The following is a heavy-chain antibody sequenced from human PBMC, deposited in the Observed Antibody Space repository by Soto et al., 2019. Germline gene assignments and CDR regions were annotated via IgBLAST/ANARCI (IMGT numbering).Heavy chain of an antibody. V-gene: IGHV3-30*18. CDR3: AKDLGSGKPYYYYAMDV. CDR2: ISYDGSNK. Sequence: QVQLVESGGGVVQPGRSLRLSCAASGFIFSKYGMHWVRQAPGKGLEWVAVISYDGSNKYYAESVKGRFIISRGKSEKTLYLQMNSLRAEDTALYYCAKDLGSGKPYYYYAMDVWGQGTTVTVSS. CDR1: GFIFSKYG. D-gene: IGHD3-10*01. J-gene: IGHJ6*02.